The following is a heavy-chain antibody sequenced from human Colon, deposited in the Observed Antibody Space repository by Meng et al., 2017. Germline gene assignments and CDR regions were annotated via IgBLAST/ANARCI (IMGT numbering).Heavy chain of an antibody. CDR3: ARSPRHNWNDY. CDR2: IHPNSGGT. Sequence: ASVKVSCKGSGYTFTGYYMHWVRQAPGQGLEWMGRIHPNSGGTNYAQKFQDRLTMTRDTSISTAFMELSRLRSDDTAVYYCARSPRHNWNDYWGQGTLVTVSS. D-gene: IGHD1-1*01. V-gene: IGHV1-2*06. J-gene: IGHJ4*02. CDR1: GYTFTGYY.